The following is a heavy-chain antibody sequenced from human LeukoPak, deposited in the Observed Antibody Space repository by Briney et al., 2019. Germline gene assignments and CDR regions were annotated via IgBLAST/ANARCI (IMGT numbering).Heavy chain of an antibody. CDR1: GFTFSSYA. V-gene: IGHV3-23*01. CDR3: AKHSGYDFFLVVFDY. CDR2: ISGSGGST. D-gene: IGHD5-12*01. Sequence: GGSLRVSCAASGFTFSSYAMSWVRQAPGKGLEWISAISGSGGSTYYADSVKGRFTISRDNSKNTLYLQMNSLRAEDTAVYYCAKHSGYDFFLVVFDYWGQGTLVTVSS. J-gene: IGHJ4*02.